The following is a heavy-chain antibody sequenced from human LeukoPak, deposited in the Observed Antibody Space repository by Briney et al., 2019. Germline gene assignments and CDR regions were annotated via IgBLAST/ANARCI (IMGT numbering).Heavy chain of an antibody. CDR1: GYTFTNYG. J-gene: IGHJ4*02. CDR3: ARGGGVFDY. V-gene: IGHV1-18*01. CDR2: ISGYNGNT. D-gene: IGHD1-26*01. Sequence: ASVTVSCKASGYTFTNYGISWVRQAPGQGLEWMGWISGYNGNTNYAQKLQGRVSMTTDTPTTTAYMELRSLTSDDTAVYYCARGGGVFDYWGQETLVTVSS.